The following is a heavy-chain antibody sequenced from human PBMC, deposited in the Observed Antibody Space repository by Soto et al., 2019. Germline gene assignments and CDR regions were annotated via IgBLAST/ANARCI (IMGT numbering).Heavy chain of an antibody. D-gene: IGHD6-19*01. CDR1: GFTFSSYW. CDR3: ARDVRQWLVPGAAFDI. Sequence: EVQLVESGGGLVQPGGSLRLSCAASGFTFSSYWMSWVRQAPGKGLEWVANIKQDGSEKYYVDSVKGRFTISRDNAKNSLYLQMNSLRAEDTAVYYCARDVRQWLVPGAAFDIWGQGTMVTVSS. V-gene: IGHV3-7*05. J-gene: IGHJ3*02. CDR2: IKQDGSEK.